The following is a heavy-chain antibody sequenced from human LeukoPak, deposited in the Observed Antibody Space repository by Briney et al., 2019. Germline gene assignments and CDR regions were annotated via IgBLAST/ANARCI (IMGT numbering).Heavy chain of an antibody. CDR1: GFTFSENW. Sequence: PGGSLRLSCVASGFTFSENWMTWVRQAPGKGLEWVANINQDGRELYYVDSVKGRFTISRDNAKNSLHLQMSSLRAEDTAVYYCARGAYYLDYWGQGTPVTVSS. CDR2: INQDGREL. CDR3: ARGAYYLDY. J-gene: IGHJ4*02. V-gene: IGHV3-7*04.